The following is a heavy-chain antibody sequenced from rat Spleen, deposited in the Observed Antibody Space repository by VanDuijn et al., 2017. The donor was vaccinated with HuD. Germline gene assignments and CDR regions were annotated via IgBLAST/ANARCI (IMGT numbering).Heavy chain of an antibody. V-gene: IGHV5-17*01. J-gene: IGHJ2*01. CDR2: IIYDGSTI. Sequence: EVQLVESGGGLVQPGRSLKLSCAASGFTFRNYAMAWVRQAPKKGLEWVATIIYDGSTIYYRDSVKGRFTISRDNAKSTLYLQMDSLRSEDTATYYCARRDSSYIYASGSGFDYWGQGVMVTVSS. CDR1: GFTFRNYA. D-gene: IGHD1-2*01. CDR3: ARRDSSYIYASGSGFDY.